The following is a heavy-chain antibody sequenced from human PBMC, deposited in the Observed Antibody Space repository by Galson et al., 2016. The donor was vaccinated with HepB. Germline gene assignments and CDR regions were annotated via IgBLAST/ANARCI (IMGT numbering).Heavy chain of an antibody. CDR3: ARGPVKSDYYFYLMDV. V-gene: IGHV1-46*01. CDR2: INPSGGVT. J-gene: IGHJ6*02. D-gene: IGHD3-9*01. Sequence: SVKVSCTASGYTFTSYFMHWVRRAPGQGLEWMGIINPSGGVTTHAQIFQGRITMTRDTSTSTVYMDLSSLRSEDTAVYYCARGPVKSDYYFYLMDVWGQGTTVIVSS. CDR1: GYTFTSYF.